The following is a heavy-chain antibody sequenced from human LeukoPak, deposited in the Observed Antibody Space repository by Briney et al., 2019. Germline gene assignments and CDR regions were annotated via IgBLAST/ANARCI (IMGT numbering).Heavy chain of an antibody. Sequence: PSETLSLTCIVSGGSISSISSNNYHWGWIRQPPGKGLEWIGSIYYSGSTYYNPSLKSRVTISVDTSKNQFSLKLSSVTAADTAVYYCAREKGYGDRSFDYWGQGTLVTVSS. CDR3: AREKGYGDRSFDY. CDR2: IYYSGST. J-gene: IGHJ4*02. CDR1: GGSISSISSNNYH. D-gene: IGHD4-17*01. V-gene: IGHV4-39*07.